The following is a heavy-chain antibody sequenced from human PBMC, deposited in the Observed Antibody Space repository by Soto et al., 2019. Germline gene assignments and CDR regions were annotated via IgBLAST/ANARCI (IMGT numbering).Heavy chain of an antibody. CDR2: IIPIFGTA. Sequence: ASVKVSCKASGGTFSSYAISWVRQAPGQGLEWMGGIIPIFGTANYAQKFQGRVTITADESTSTAYMELSSLRSEDTAVYYCASDYYDSSGFDYWGQGTLVTVS. CDR1: GGTFSSYA. D-gene: IGHD3-22*01. CDR3: ASDYYDSSGFDY. V-gene: IGHV1-69*13. J-gene: IGHJ4*02.